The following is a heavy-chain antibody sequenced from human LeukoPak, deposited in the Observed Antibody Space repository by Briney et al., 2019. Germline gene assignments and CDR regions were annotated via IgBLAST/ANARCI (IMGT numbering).Heavy chain of an antibody. V-gene: IGHV3-53*01. CDR2: IYSGGST. CDR1: GFTFSSNY. J-gene: IGHJ4*02. Sequence: PGGSLRLSCAASGFTFSSNYMSWVRQAPGKGLEWVSVIYSGGSTYYADSVKGRFTISRDNSKNTLYLQMNSLRAEDTAVYYCARGMGYYDSSRYFDYWGQGTLVTVSS. D-gene: IGHD3-22*01. CDR3: ARGMGYYDSSRYFDY.